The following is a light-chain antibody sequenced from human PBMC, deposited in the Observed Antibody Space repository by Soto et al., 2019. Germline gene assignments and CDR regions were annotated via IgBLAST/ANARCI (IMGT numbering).Light chain of an antibody. CDR1: QSVDRNY. CDR3: HQYGLSPPYT. CDR2: GAS. Sequence: EIVLTQSPGTLSLSPGARATLSCRASQSVDRNYLAWYQHKPGQAPRLLIYGASTRGTGIPDRFSGSGSGTDFTLTISRLEPEDFAVYYCHQYGLSPPYTFGPGTKVDIK. V-gene: IGKV3-20*01. J-gene: IGKJ3*01.